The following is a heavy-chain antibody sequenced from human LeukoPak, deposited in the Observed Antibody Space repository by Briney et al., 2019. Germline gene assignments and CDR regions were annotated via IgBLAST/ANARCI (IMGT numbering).Heavy chain of an antibody. Sequence: SETLSLTCAVSGGSISSGGYSWSWIRQPPGKGLEWIGYIYHSGSTYYNPSLKSRVTISVDRSKNQFSLKLSSVTAADTAVYYXXXXXXXXXXXXKNYWYFDLWGRGTLVTVSS. V-gene: IGHV4-30-2*01. CDR2: IYHSGST. CDR1: GGSISSGGYS. J-gene: IGHJ2*01. CDR3: XXXXXXXXXXXKNYWYFDL.